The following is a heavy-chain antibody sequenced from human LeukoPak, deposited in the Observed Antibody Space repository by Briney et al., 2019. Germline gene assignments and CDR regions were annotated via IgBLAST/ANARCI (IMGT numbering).Heavy chain of an antibody. CDR1: GYTFTSYG. Sequence: ASVKVSCKASGYTFTSYGISWVRQAPGQGLEWMGWISAYNGNTNYAQKLQGRVTMTTDTSTSTAYMELRSLRSDDTAVYYCARGPLDGIAAAGTDWFDPWGQGTLVTVSS. D-gene: IGHD6-13*01. J-gene: IGHJ5*02. CDR3: ARGPLDGIAAAGTDWFDP. CDR2: ISAYNGNT. V-gene: IGHV1-18*01.